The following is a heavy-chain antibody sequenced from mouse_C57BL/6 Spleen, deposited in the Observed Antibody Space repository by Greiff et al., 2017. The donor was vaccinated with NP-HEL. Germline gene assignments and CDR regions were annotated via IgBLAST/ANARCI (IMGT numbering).Heavy chain of an antibody. V-gene: IGHV1-72*01. Sequence: QVQLKQPGAELVKPGASVKLSCKASGYTFTSYWMHWVKQRPGRGLEWIGRIDPNSGGTKYNEKFKSKATLTVDKPSSTAYMQLSSLTSEDSAVYYCSYSSYYAMDYWGQGTSVTGAS. D-gene: IGHD2-5*01. CDR3: SYSSYYAMDY. CDR1: GYTFTSYW. CDR2: IDPNSGGT. J-gene: IGHJ4*01.